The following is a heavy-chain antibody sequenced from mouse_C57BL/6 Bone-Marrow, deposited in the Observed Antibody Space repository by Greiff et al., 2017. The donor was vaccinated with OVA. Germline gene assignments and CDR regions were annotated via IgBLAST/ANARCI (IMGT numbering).Heavy chain of an antibody. Sequence: VKLQEPGPGLVAPSQSLSFTCTVSGFSLTSYAISWVRQPPGKGLEWLGVIWPGGGTNYNSALKSRLSISKNNAKSQVILKMNSLQTEDSARVYCARGYVPAWFAYWGQGTLVTVSA. CDR3: ARGYVPAWFAY. CDR2: IWPGGGT. V-gene: IGHV2-9-1*01. J-gene: IGHJ3*01. D-gene: IGHD2-10*02. CDR1: GFSLTSYA.